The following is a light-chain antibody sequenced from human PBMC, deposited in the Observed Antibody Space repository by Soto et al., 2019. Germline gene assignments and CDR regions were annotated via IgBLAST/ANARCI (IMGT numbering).Light chain of an antibody. CDR1: SSDVGGYNY. V-gene: IGLV2-14*01. CDR2: DVS. CDR3: SSYTSSSTYV. J-gene: IGLJ1*01. Sequence: QSVLTQPASVSGSPGQSITISCTGTSSDVGGYNYVSWYQQHPGKAPKLMIYDVSNRPSGVSNRFSGSKSANTASQTISGLQAEDEADYYCSSYTSSSTYVFGTGTKLTVL.